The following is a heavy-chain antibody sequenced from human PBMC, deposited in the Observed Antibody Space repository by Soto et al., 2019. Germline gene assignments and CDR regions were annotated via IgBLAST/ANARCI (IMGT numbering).Heavy chain of an antibody. V-gene: IGHV1-69*08. CDR3: AREEYYYGSGAFFDY. J-gene: IGHJ4*02. CDR1: GCTFSSYT. Sequence: QVQLVQSGAEVKKPGYSVKVSCKASGCTFSSYTISWVRQAPGQGLEWMGRIIPILGIANYAQKFQGRVTITADKSTSTAYMELSSLRSEDTAVYYCAREEYYYGSGAFFDYWGQGTLVTVSS. D-gene: IGHD3-10*01. CDR2: IIPILGIA.